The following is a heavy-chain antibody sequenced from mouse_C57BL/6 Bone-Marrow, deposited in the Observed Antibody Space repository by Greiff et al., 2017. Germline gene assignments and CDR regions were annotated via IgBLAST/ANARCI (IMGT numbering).Heavy chain of an antibody. V-gene: IGHV1-75*01. Sequence: VQLQESGPELVKPGASVKISCKASGYTFTDYCINWVKQRPGQGLEWIGWIIPGSGSTFYNEKFKGKATLTVDKSSSTAYMLLSSLTSEDSAVYWCAEGSLRRNFDYWGQGTTLTVSS. CDR2: IIPGSGST. D-gene: IGHD2-12*01. CDR3: AEGSLRRNFDY. CDR1: GYTFTDYC. J-gene: IGHJ2*01.